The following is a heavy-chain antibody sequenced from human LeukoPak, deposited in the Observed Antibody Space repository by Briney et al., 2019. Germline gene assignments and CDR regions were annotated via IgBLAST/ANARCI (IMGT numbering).Heavy chain of an antibody. CDR2: ISAYNGNT. V-gene: IGHV1-18*01. J-gene: IGHJ4*02. Sequence: ASVKVSCKASGYTFTSYGISWVRQAPGQGLEWMGWISAYNGNTNYAQKLQGRVTMTTDKSTNTAYMELSSLRSEDTAVFYCARDLRGSSSWYDYWGQGTLVTVSS. CDR3: ARDLRGSSSWYDY. CDR1: GYTFTSYG. D-gene: IGHD6-13*01.